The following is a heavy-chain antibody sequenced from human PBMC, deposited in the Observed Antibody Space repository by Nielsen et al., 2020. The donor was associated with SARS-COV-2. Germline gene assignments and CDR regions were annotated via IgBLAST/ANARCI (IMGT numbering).Heavy chain of an antibody. CDR3: TTDGIVGAHGG. V-gene: IGHV3-15*01. J-gene: IGHJ4*02. CDR1: GFTFSSYA. Sequence: GESLKISCAASGFTFSSYAMHWVRQAPGKGLEWVGRIKSKTDGGTTDYAAPVKGRFTISRDDSKNTLYLQMNSLKTEDTAVYYCTTDGIVGAHGGWGQGTLVTVSS. D-gene: IGHD1-26*01. CDR2: IKSKTDGGTT.